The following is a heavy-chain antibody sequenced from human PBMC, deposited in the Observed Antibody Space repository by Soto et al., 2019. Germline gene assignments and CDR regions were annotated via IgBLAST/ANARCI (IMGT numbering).Heavy chain of an antibody. CDR3: ARMDGDYNYYGLDV. V-gene: IGHV2-26*01. Sequence: VSGPTLVNPTATLTLTCSVSGFSLTNGRMGVSWIRQPPGKALEWLAHFFSDAERSYSTSMQSRLNMYKDSSGSQVVLTMTNMAPADTATYFCARMDGDYNYYGLDVWGHGIAVTVSS. J-gene: IGHJ6*02. CDR1: GFSLTNGRMG. D-gene: IGHD4-17*01. CDR2: FFSDAER.